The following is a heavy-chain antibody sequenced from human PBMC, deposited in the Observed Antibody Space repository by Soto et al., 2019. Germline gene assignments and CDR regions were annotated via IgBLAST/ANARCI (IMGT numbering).Heavy chain of an antibody. Sequence: QLQLQESGPRLVKPSETLSLACTVSGGSMSTGTYYWAWIRQPPGKGLEWVGSIYYSGSTYYNPSLTSRVTIAGNTSKNQFSLKLSSVTAADTAVYFCARHESSSWCFDIWGQGTMVTVSS. CDR3: ARHESSSWCFDI. CDR2: IYYSGST. CDR1: GGSMSTGTYY. D-gene: IGHD6-13*01. J-gene: IGHJ3*02. V-gene: IGHV4-39*01.